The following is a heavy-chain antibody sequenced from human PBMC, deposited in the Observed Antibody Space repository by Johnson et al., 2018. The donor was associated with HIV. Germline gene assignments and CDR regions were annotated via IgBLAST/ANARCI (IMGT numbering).Heavy chain of an antibody. CDR1: GFTFSSYW. CDR2: IKQDGSEK. J-gene: IGHJ3*02. V-gene: IGHV3-7*01. D-gene: IGHD5-18*01. Sequence: VQLVESGGGLVQPGGSLRLSCAASGFTFSSYWMSWVRQAPGKGLEWVANIKQDGSEKYYVDSVKGRFTISRDNAKNSLYLQMNSLRAEDTAVYYCARDQTIQLWSDAFDIWGQGTMVTVSS. CDR3: ARDQTIQLWSDAFDI.